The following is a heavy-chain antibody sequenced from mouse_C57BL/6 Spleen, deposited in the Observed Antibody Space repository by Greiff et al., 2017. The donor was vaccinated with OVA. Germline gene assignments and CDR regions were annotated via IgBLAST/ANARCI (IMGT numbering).Heavy chain of an antibody. CDR2: INPSSGYT. Sequence: QVQLKESGAELARPGASVKMSCKASGYTFTSYTMHWVKQRPGQGLEWIGYINPSSGYTKYNQKFKDKATLTADKSSSTAYMQLSSLTSEDSAVYYCARFITGNYFDYWGQGTTLTVSS. V-gene: IGHV1-4*01. D-gene: IGHD4-1*01. CDR1: GYTFTSYT. J-gene: IGHJ2*01. CDR3: ARFITGNYFDY.